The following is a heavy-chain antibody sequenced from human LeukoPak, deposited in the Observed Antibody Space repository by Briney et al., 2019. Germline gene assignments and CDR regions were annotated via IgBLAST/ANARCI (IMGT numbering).Heavy chain of an antibody. J-gene: IGHJ4*02. D-gene: IGHD5-18*01. CDR3: ARDSDTAMGYDY. CDR2: INLNSGGT. V-gene: IGHV1-2*02. CDR1: GCTFTSYG. Sequence: GASVKVSCKASGCTFTSYGISWVRQAPGQGLEWMGWINLNSGGTNYAQKFQGRVTMTRDTSISTAYMELSRLRSDDTAVYYCARDSDTAMGYDYWGQGTLVTVSS.